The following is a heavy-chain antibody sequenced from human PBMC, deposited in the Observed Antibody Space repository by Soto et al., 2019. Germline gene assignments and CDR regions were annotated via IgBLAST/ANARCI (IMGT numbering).Heavy chain of an antibody. CDR2: ISAFNGNT. Sequence: ASVKVSCKASGYTFTSYGISWVRQAPGQGLEWMGWISAFNGNTNYAQKLQGRVTITRDMSLRTAYIELSSLRSEDSAVYYWARFGYGGASYYFDYWGQGTLVTVSS. CDR1: GYTFTSYG. V-gene: IGHV1-18*04. D-gene: IGHD4-17*01. J-gene: IGHJ4*02. CDR3: ARFGYGGASYYFDY.